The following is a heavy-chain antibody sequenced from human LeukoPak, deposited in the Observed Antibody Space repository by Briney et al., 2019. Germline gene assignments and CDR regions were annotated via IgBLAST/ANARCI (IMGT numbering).Heavy chain of an antibody. V-gene: IGHV3-11*01. Sequence: GGSLRLSCAASGFTFSDYYMSWIRQAPGKGLEWVSYISSSGSTIYYADSVRGRFTISRDNAKNSLYLQMNSLRAEDTAVYYCARHCSGGSCYLDYWGQGTLVTVSS. CDR3: ARHCSGGSCYLDY. CDR2: ISSSGSTI. CDR1: GFTFSDYY. D-gene: IGHD2-15*01. J-gene: IGHJ4*02.